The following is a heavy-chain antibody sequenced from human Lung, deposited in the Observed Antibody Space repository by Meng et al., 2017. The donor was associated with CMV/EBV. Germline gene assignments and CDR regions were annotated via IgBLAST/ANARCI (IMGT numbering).Heavy chain of an antibody. CDR2: IIPILGRA. D-gene: IGHD2-2*01. V-gene: IGHV1-69*10. Sequence: SVKVSCXASGGTSSSYVISWVRQAPGQGLEWMGGIIPILGRANYGQKFQARVTITADKSTSTAHMELSSLRSEDTAVYYCARSRVLSSSPSRPPTYGMDVWGQGTTVTGSS. CDR3: ARSRVLSSSPSRPPTYGMDV. J-gene: IGHJ6*02. CDR1: GGTSSSYV.